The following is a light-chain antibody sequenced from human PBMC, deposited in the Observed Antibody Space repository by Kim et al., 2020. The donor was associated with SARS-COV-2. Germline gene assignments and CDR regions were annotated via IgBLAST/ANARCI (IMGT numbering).Light chain of an antibody. J-gene: IGKJ2*01. CDR1: QSISSY. CDR2: AAS. V-gene: IGKV1-39*01. CDR3: QQSYSTLHT. Sequence: DIQMTQSPSSLSASVGDRVTITCRASQSISSYLNWYQQKPGKAPKLLIYAASSLQSGVPSRFSGSGSGTDFTLTISSLQPEDFATYYCQQSYSTLHTLGQGTKLEIK.